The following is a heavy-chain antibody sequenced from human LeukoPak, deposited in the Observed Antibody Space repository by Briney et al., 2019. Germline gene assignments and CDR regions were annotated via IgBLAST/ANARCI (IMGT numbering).Heavy chain of an antibody. D-gene: IGHD2-2*01. CDR1: GFTFSSYA. J-gene: IGHJ4*02. V-gene: IGHV3-23*01. CDR3: AKGLSTSYYSDFDY. Sequence: GGSLRLSSAPSGFTFSSYATSCGRPAPRGGLGWGSGITSRSSGTYYAYSVKGLFTISRDTFKKTLYLQMNRLRAEDTAVYYCAKGLSTSYYSDFDYWGQGTLVTVSS. CDR2: ITSRSSGT.